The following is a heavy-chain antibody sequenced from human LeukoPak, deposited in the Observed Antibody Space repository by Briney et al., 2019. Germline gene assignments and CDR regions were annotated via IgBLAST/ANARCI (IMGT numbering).Heavy chain of an antibody. Sequence: PGGSLRLSCAASGFTFSGSAMHWVRQASGKGLEWVGRIRSKANSYATAYAASVKGRFTISRDDSKNTAYLQMNSLKTEDTAGYYCTRPYSSSWQFDYWGQGTLVTVSS. CDR3: TRPYSSSWQFDY. J-gene: IGHJ4*02. V-gene: IGHV3-73*01. D-gene: IGHD6-13*01. CDR2: IRSKANSYAT. CDR1: GFTFSGSA.